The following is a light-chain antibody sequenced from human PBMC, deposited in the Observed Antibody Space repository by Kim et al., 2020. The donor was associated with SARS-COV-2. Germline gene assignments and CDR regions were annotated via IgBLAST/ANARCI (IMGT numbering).Light chain of an antibody. V-gene: IGKV3-20*01. Sequence: EIVLTQSPGTLSLSPGDRATLSCRASQSVGSSYVAWYQQKPGQSPSLLIYRASTRATGIPERFSGSGSGTDFTLTISRLEPEDFAVYFCQYFGSSPTFGQGTKVEI. CDR1: QSVGSSY. J-gene: IGKJ1*01. CDR2: RAS. CDR3: QYFGSSPT.